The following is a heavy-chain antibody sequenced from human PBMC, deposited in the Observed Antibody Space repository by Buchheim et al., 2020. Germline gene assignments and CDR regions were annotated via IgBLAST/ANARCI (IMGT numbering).Heavy chain of an antibody. CDR3: ATVKRGCSRSSCYQDN. CDR1: GGSIISNNW. CDR2: IAYPATT. Sequence: QVHLQESGPGLVEPSGTLSLTCGVSGGSIISNNWWNWVRQTPGKRLEWIGDIAYPATTNYNPSLRSRLTISLDKSKNLVSLKLSSVTAADTAVYYCATVKRGCSRSSCYQDNWGQGTL. D-gene: IGHD2-2*01. V-gene: IGHV4-4*02. J-gene: IGHJ4*02.